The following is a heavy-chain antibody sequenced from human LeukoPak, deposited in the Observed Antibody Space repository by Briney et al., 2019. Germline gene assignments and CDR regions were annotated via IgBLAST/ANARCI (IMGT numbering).Heavy chain of an antibody. Sequence: GGSLRLSCAASGFTFSSYSMNWVRQAPGKGLEWVSSISSSSSYIYYADPVKGRFTISRDNAKNSLYLQMNSLRAEDTAVYYCARGMTTVTKYYFDYWGQGTLVTVSS. CDR3: ARGMTTVTKYYFDY. V-gene: IGHV3-21*01. CDR2: ISSSSSYI. J-gene: IGHJ4*02. CDR1: GFTFSSYS. D-gene: IGHD4-17*01.